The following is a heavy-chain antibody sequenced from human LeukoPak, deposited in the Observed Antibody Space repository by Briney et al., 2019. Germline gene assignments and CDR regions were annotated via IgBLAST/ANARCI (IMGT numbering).Heavy chain of an antibody. Sequence: GESLQISCKGSGYSFTSYWIGWVRQLPGKGLEWMGIIYPGDSDTRYSPSFQGQVTISADKSISTAYLQWSSLKASDTAMYYCARHEGDELHYGSGSYYWFDPWGQGTLVTVSS. V-gene: IGHV5-51*01. J-gene: IGHJ5*02. CDR3: ARHEGDELHYGSGSYYWFDP. CDR1: GYSFTSYW. CDR2: IYPGDSDT. D-gene: IGHD3-10*01.